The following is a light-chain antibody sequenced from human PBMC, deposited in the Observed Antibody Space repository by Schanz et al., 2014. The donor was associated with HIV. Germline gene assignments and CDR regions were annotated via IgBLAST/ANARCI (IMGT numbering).Light chain of an antibody. V-gene: IGKV1-9*01. CDR1: LDISSY. Sequence: IQLTQSPSSLSASVGDRVTITCRASLDISSYLAWYQQKPGKAPNLLIYQASSLNIGVPSRFSGSGSGTEFTLTISCLQSEDFATYYCQQYYSYPPTFGQGTKLEIK. J-gene: IGKJ2*01. CDR2: QAS. CDR3: QQYYSYPPT.